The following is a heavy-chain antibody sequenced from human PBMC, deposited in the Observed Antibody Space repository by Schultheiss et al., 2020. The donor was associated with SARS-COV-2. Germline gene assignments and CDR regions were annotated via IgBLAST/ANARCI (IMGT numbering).Heavy chain of an antibody. CDR3: ARATRRGATRSYYFDY. J-gene: IGHJ4*02. CDR1: GYTFTSYG. Sequence: ASVKVSCKASGYTFTSYGISWVRQAPGQGLEWMGWISTYNGHTNYTQKLQGRVTMTTDTSTSTAYMELRSLRSDDTAVYYCARATRRGATRSYYFDYWGQGALVTVSS. CDR2: ISTYNGHT. V-gene: IGHV1-18*01. D-gene: IGHD1-26*01.